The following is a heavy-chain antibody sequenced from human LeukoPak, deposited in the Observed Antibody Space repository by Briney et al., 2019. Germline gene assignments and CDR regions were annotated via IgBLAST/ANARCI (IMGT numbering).Heavy chain of an antibody. J-gene: IGHJ4*02. V-gene: IGHV3-48*01. Sequence: PGGSLRLSCAASGFTFSSYSMNWVRQAPGKGLEWVSYISSSSSTIYYADSVKGRFTISRDNAKNSLYLQMNSLRAEDTALYYCARAGMGSSASEFDYWGQGTLVTVSS. CDR2: ISSSSSTI. CDR1: GFTFSSYS. D-gene: IGHD2-2*01. CDR3: ARAGMGSSASEFDY.